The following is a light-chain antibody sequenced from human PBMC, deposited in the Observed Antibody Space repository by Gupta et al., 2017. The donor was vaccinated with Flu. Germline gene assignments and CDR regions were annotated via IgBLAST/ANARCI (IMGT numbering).Light chain of an antibody. Sequence: IVLTQSPDTLSLSPGERATLSCRASQSIRTYLAWYQHKPGQAPRLLIYDASNRAIGIPARFSGSGCGTEFTLTISSREPEDFAVYYCGQRDDWPWTFGQGTKVEIK. CDR3: GQRDDWPWT. V-gene: IGKV3-11*01. CDR1: QSIRTY. J-gene: IGKJ1*01. CDR2: DAS.